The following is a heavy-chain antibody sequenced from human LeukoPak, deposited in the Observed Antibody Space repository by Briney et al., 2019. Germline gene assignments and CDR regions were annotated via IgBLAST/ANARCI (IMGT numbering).Heavy chain of an antibody. Sequence: PWGALLLSCAASGFPFTSYAMSWVRQAPGKGLGGGAGISGSGGSTYYADSVKGRFTISRDNSKNTLYLQMNSLRAEDTAVYYCARGARDAFDIWGQGTMVTVSS. J-gene: IGHJ3*02. CDR3: ARGARDAFDI. CDR2: ISGSGGST. CDR1: GFPFTSYA. V-gene: IGHV3-23*01. D-gene: IGHD3-16*01.